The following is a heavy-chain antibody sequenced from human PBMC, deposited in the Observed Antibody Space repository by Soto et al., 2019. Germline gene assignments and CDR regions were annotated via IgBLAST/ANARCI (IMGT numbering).Heavy chain of an antibody. J-gene: IGHJ5*02. CDR1: GFTFNTHA. V-gene: IGHV3-30-3*01. Sequence: SGGSLRLSCAASGFTFNTHAMHWVRQAPGKGLEWVALISYDGSNKYYADSVKGRFTISRDNSKNTLSLQTNSLRAEDTAVYYCARDVSGSGTKGLDPWGQGILVTVSS. CDR3: ARDVSGSGTKGLDP. D-gene: IGHD3-10*01. CDR2: ISYDGSNK.